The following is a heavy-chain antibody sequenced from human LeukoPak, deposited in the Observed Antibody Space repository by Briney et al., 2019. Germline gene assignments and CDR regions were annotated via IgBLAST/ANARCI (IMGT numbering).Heavy chain of an antibody. V-gene: IGHV3-48*01. CDR2: ISSSSSTI. CDR1: GFTFSSYS. D-gene: IGHD2-2*01. Sequence: GGSLRLSCAASGFTFSSYSMNWVRQAPGKGLEWVSYISSSSSTIYYADSVKGRFTISRDNAKNSLYLQMNSLRAEDTAVYYCARDSQRDIVVVPAATDMDVWGKGTTVTVSS. CDR3: ARDSQRDIVVVPAATDMDV. J-gene: IGHJ6*03.